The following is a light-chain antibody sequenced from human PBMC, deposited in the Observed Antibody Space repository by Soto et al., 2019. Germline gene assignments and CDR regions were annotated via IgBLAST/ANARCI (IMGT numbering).Light chain of an antibody. CDR1: SSNIGSYG. J-gene: IGLJ1*01. CDR3: SSYTSDWGV. V-gene: IGLV1-44*01. Sequence: QSVLTQPPSASGTPGQRVTISCSGSSSNIGSYGVNWYQQVPGTAPKLLIYSNTQRPSGVPDRFSGSRTGTSASLAIRGLQSEDESDYYCSSYTSDWGVFGTGTKLTVL. CDR2: SNT.